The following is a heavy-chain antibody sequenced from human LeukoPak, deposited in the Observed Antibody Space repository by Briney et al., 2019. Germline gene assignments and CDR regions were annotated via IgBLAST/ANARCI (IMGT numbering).Heavy chain of an antibody. CDR2: IIASIDIT. CDR1: GVIFIIHG. CDR3: ARDVRDDSSGYYGGY. J-gene: IGHJ4*02. Sequence: GGSLRLSCAASGVIFIIHGMNWVRQAPGGGVEWGSGIIASIDITYYVDSVKGRFTISRDNSKNTVYLQMDSLRFEDAAVYYCARDVRDDSSGYYGGYWGQGTLVSVSS. V-gene: IGHV3-23*01. D-gene: IGHD3-22*01.